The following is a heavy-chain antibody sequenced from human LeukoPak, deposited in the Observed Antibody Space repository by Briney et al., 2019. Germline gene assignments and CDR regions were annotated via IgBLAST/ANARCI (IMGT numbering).Heavy chain of an antibody. Sequence: SETLSLTCTVSGYSISSGYYWGWIRQPPGKGLEWIGSIYHSGSTYYNPSLKSRVTISVDTSKNQFSLKLNSVTAADTAVYYCARPYPRYKAKQQPRGGYFDYWGQGTLVTVSS. CDR2: IYHSGST. J-gene: IGHJ4*02. D-gene: IGHD6-13*01. CDR1: GYSISSGYY. V-gene: IGHV4-38-2*02. CDR3: ARPYPRYKAKQQPRGGYFDY.